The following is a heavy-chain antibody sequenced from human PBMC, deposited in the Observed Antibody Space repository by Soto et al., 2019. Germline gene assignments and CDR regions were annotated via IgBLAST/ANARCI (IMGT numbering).Heavy chain of an antibody. V-gene: IGHV3-74*01. CDR2: INSDGSTT. Sequence: RLSCAASGFTFSSYWMHWVRQAPGKGLVWVSRINSDGSTTRYADSVRGRFSISRDNAKNTLYLQMNSLRAEDTAVYYCARDSTGYSSGWYDNDYWGQGTLVTVSS. D-gene: IGHD6-19*01. CDR3: ARDSTGYSSGWYDNDY. J-gene: IGHJ4*02. CDR1: GFTFSSYW.